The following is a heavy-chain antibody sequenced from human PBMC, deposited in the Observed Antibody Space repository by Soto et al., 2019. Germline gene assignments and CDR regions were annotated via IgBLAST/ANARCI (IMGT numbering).Heavy chain of an antibody. Sequence: QITLKESGPTLVKPTQTLTLTCTFSGFSLSTSGVGVGWIRQPPGKALEWPALIYWDDDKRYSPSLKSRLTITKDTSNNQVVLTMTNMDPVDTATHYCAHSHVVYFYYGMDVWGQGTTVTVSS. CDR1: GFSLSTSGVG. J-gene: IGHJ6*02. D-gene: IGHD2-8*02. CDR3: AHSHVVYFYYGMDV. V-gene: IGHV2-5*02. CDR2: IYWDDDK.